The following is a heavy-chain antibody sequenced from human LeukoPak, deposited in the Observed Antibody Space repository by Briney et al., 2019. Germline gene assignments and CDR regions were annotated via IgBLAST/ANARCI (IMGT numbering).Heavy chain of an antibody. CDR3: ARAGPSSSWHQFDY. CDR2: INSDGSST. J-gene: IGHJ4*02. CDR1: GFTFSNYW. V-gene: IGHV3-74*01. Sequence: PGGSLRLSCAASGFTFSNYWMHWVRQAPGKGLVWVSRINSDGSSTSYADSVKGRFTIPRDNSKNTLYLQMNSLGVEDTAVYYCARAGPSSSWHQFDYWGQGTLVTVSS. D-gene: IGHD6-13*01.